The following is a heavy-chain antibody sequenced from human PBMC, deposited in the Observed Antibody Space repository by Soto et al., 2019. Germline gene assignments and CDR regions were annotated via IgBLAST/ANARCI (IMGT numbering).Heavy chain of an antibody. CDR2: MNPNSGKA. V-gene: IGHV1-8*01. CDR3: ARGLVVVSATYWYFDL. CDR1: GYTFTSYD. D-gene: IGHD2-15*01. Sequence: QVQLVQSGAEVKKPGASVKVSCKASGYTFTSYDINWVRQAAGQGIEWIGWMNPNSGKAVNAQKFQGRVTMAGKTSISTGYMELSGLRSDDTAVYFCARGLVVVSATYWYFDLWGRGTMVTVSS. J-gene: IGHJ2*01.